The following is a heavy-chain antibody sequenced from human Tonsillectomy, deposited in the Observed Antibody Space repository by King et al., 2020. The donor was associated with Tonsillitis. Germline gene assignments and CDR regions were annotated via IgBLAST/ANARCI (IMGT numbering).Heavy chain of an antibody. CDR2: IFSNAEK. D-gene: IGHD3-22*01. J-gene: IGHJ4*02. V-gene: IGHV2-26*01. CDR1: GYPFTNAEMG. Sequence: VTLKESGPVLVKPTETLTLTCTVSGYPFTNAEMGVSWIRQPPGKALEWLAHIFSNAEKSYSTSLKSRLTISKDTSKRQVVLTMTNMEPVDTATYYCARIIGERGGYPDYWGQGSLVTVSS. CDR3: ARIIGERGGYPDY.